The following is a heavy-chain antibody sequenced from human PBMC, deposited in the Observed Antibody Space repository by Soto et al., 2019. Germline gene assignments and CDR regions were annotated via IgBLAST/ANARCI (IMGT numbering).Heavy chain of an antibody. CDR2: IYYSGST. J-gene: IGHJ4*02. V-gene: IGHV4-61*01. CDR3: ASYYDILTGPGS. D-gene: IGHD3-9*01. CDR1: GGSVSSGSYY. Sequence: PSETLSLTCTVSGGSVSSGSYYWSWIRQPPGKGLEWIGYIYYSGSTNYNPSLKSRVTISVDTSKNQFSLKLSSVTAADTAVYYCASYYDILTGPGSWGQGTLVTVSS.